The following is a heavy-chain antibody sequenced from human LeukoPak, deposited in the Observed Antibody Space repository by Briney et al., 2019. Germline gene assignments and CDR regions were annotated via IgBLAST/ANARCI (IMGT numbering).Heavy chain of an antibody. V-gene: IGHV4-34*01. CDR1: GGSFSGYY. Sequence: SETLSLTCAVYGGSFSGYYWSWIRQPPGKGLEWMGEINHSGSTNYNPSLKSRVTISVDTSKNQFSLKLSSVTAADTAVYYCARHVRATAVDWFDPWGQGTLVTVSS. CDR2: INHSGST. J-gene: IGHJ5*02. D-gene: IGHD6-13*01. CDR3: ARHVRATAVDWFDP.